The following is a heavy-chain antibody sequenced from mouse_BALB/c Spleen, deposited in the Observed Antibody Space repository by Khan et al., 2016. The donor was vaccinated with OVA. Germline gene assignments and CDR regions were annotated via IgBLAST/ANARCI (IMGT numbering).Heavy chain of an antibody. D-gene: IGHD2-2*01. CDR3: ARYHLLWLYAMDY. CDR2: ISCYNGAT. CDR1: GYSFTGYY. Sequence: LVKTGASVKISCKTSGYSFTGYYIHWVKHSHGKSLEWIGYISCYNGATTYNQKFKGKATFTVDTSSSTAYMQFNSLTSEDSAVYYCARYHLLWLYAMDYWGQGTSVTVSS. V-gene: IGHV1S34*01. J-gene: IGHJ4*01.